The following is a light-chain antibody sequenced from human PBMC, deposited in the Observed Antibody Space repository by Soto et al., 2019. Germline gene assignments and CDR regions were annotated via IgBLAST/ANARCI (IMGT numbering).Light chain of an antibody. Sequence: QSALTQPASVSGSPGQSITISCTGTSSDVGSYNLVSWYQQHPGKAPKLMIYEGSRRPPGVSTRISGSKSGNTASLTISGLQSEDEADYYCCSYAGSSTLLFGGGTKLTVL. CDR3: CSYAGSSTLL. V-gene: IGLV2-23*01. CDR2: EGS. CDR1: SSDVGSYNL. J-gene: IGLJ3*02.